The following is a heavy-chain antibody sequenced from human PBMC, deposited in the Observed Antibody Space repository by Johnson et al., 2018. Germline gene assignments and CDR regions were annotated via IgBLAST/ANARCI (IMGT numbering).Heavy chain of an antibody. Sequence: QVQLVESGPGLVKPSQTLSLSCIVSGVSINAGRYYCSWIRQPAGKGLEWIGRIYSSGRTKYNPSLENRVTLSVETSKNQFSLKLNSVPAADTAVYYWATARSGCDWGPFDIWGQGTMVTVSS. CDR3: ATARSGCDWGPFDI. J-gene: IGHJ3*02. CDR2: IYSSGRT. V-gene: IGHV4-61*02. D-gene: IGHD5-12*01. CDR1: GVSINAGRYY.